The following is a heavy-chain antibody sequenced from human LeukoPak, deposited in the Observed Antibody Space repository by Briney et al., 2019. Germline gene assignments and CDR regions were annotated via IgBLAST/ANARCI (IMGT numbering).Heavy chain of an antibody. CDR1: GYTFSSYS. D-gene: IGHD5-24*01. J-gene: IGHJ4*02. Sequence: GGTLRLSCAASGYTFSSYSINWVRQAPGKGLEWVSSISSSSRNIYYADSVKGRFTISRDNAKNSLYLQMNSLRADDTAVYYCATESVEMATIPLGYWGQGTLVTVSS. V-gene: IGHV3-21*01. CDR3: ATESVEMATIPLGY. CDR2: ISSSSRNI.